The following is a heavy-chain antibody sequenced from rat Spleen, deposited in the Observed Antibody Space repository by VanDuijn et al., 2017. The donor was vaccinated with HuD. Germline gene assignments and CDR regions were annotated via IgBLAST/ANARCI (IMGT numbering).Heavy chain of an antibody. CDR3: GRHAGYYSGDYVMDA. D-gene: IGHD1-1*01. CDR1: GFTFNKYW. CDR2: ITNAAGST. V-gene: IGHV5-31*01. J-gene: IGHJ4*01. Sequence: EVQLVESGGGLVQPGKSLKISCVASGFTFNKYWMTWIRQAPGKGLEWVASITNAAGSTYYPDSVQGRFTISRDKAKSTLYLQMDSLRSEDTATYYCGRHAGYYSGDYVMDAWGQGASVTVSS.